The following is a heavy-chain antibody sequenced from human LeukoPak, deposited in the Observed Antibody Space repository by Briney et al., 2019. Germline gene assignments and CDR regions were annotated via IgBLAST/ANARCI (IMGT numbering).Heavy chain of an antibody. CDR3: ARLEHSSGWLVDAFDI. Sequence: ASVKVSCKASGYTFTSYYMHWVRQAPGQGLEWMGIINPSGGSTSYAQKFQGRVTMTRDTSTGTVYMELSSLRSEDTAVYYCARLEHSSGWLVDAFDIWGQGTMVTVSS. J-gene: IGHJ3*02. V-gene: IGHV1-46*01. CDR2: INPSGGST. D-gene: IGHD6-19*01. CDR1: GYTFTSYY.